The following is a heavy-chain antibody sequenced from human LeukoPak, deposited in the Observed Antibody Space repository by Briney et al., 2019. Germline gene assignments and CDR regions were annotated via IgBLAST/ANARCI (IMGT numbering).Heavy chain of an antibody. J-gene: IGHJ4*02. Sequence: SETLSLTCTVSGGSISSYYWSWIRQPPGKGLEWIGYIYYSGSTNYNPTLKSRVTISVDTSKNQFSLKLSSVTAADTAVYYCARHTSYYDSSGYTGSYYFDYWGQGTLVTVSS. V-gene: IGHV4-59*08. CDR2: IYYSGST. CDR3: ARHTSYYDSSGYTGSYYFDY. CDR1: GGSISSYY. D-gene: IGHD3-22*01.